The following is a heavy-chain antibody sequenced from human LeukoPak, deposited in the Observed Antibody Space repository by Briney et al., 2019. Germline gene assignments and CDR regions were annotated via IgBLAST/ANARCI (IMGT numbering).Heavy chain of an antibody. Sequence: GGSLRLSCAASGFTFSSYWMHWVRQAPGKGLEWVSRINSDGSDTMYADSVKGRFTISRDNAKNTLYLQMNSLRGDDTAVYYCATGEPYHYHAMDAWGQGTTVTVSS. CDR3: ATGEPYHYHAMDA. J-gene: IGHJ6*02. V-gene: IGHV3-74*03. CDR1: GFTFSSYW. CDR2: INSDGSDT.